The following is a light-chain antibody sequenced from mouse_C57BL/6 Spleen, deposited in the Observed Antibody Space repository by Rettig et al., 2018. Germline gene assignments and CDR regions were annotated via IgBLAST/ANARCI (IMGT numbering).Light chain of an antibody. V-gene: IGKV12-46*01. Sequence: DIQMTQSPASLSVSVGETVTITCRASENIYSNLAWYQQKQGKSPQLLVYAAINLADGVPSRFSGSGSGTQYSLKINSLQSEDFGSYYCQHFWGTPYTFGGGTKLEIK. J-gene: IGKJ2*01. CDR1: ENIYSN. CDR2: AAI. CDR3: QHFWGTPYT.